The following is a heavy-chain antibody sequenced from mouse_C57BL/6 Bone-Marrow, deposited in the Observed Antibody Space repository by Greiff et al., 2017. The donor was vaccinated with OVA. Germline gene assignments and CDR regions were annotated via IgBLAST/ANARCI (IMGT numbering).Heavy chain of an antibody. V-gene: IGHV1-81*01. CDR2: IYPRSGNT. J-gene: IGHJ2*01. Sequence: VKQRTGQGLEWIGEIYPRSGNTYYNEKFKGKATLTADKSSSTAYMELRSLTSEDSAVYFCARWAYSPDYWGQGTTLTVSS. CDR3: ARWAYSPDY. D-gene: IGHD2-12*01.